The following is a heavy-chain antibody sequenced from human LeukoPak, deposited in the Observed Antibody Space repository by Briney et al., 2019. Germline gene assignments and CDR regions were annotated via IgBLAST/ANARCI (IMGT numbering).Heavy chain of an antibody. V-gene: IGHV3-66*01. CDR1: GFTVSSNY. J-gene: IGHJ4*02. Sequence: PGGSLRLSCAASGFTVSSNYMSWVRQAPGKGLEWVSVIYSGGSTYYADSVKGRFTISRDNSKNTLYLQMNSLRAEDTAVYYCARGYDSSPAPFDYWGQGTLVTVSA. CDR3: ARGYDSSPAPFDY. CDR2: IYSGGST. D-gene: IGHD3-22*01.